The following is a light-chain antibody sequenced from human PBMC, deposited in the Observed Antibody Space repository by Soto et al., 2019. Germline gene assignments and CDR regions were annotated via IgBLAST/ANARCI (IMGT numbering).Light chain of an antibody. CDR2: EVS. V-gene: IGLV2-14*03. CDR3: SSYTSSSTRV. CDR1: SSDVGAYDY. J-gene: IGLJ1*01. Sequence: QSVLTQPASVSGSPGQSITISCTGTSSDVGAYDYVSWYQQHPDKAPKLMTYEVSNRPSGVSNRFSGSKSVNTATLTISGLQADDEADYYCSSYTSSSTRVFGTGTKVTVL.